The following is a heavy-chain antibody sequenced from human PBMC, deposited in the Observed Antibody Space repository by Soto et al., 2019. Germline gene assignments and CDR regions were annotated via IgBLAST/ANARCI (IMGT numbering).Heavy chain of an antibody. CDR1: GYTFTSYY. Sequence: QVQLVQSGAEVKKPGASVKVSCKASGYTFTSYYMRWVRQAPGQGLEWMGIINPSGGSTSYAQKFQGRVTMARDTSTSTVYMELSSLRSEDTAVYYCARDGIVATIPSIYYFDYWGQGTLVTVAS. D-gene: IGHD5-12*01. V-gene: IGHV1-46*03. CDR2: INPSGGST. J-gene: IGHJ4*02. CDR3: ARDGIVATIPSIYYFDY.